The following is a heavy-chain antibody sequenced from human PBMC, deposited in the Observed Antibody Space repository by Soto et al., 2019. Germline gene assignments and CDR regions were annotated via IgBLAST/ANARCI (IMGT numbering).Heavy chain of an antibody. CDR1: ADSVSTNTAT. J-gene: IGHJ5*01. CDR2: TYYRSKWYN. V-gene: IGHV6-1*01. Sequence: SQTLSPPCAIPADSVSTNTATSDWNRQSPSRGLEWLGRTYYRSKWYNDYAVSVKGRITINPDTSNNQLSLQLNSVTPDDTAVYYCARLIGNSWLDSWGQGTLVTVSS. CDR3: ARLIGNSWLDS. D-gene: IGHD2-8*01.